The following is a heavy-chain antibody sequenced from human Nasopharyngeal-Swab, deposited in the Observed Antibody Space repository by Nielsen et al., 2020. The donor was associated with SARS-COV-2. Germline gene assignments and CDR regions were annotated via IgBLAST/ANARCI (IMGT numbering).Heavy chain of an antibody. Sequence: SETLSLTCTVSGGSVSSGSYYWSWIRQPPGKGLEWIGYIYYSGSTNYNPSLKSRVTISVDTSKNQFSLKLSSVTAADMAVYYCARITIFGVVIPSVGYYYYMDVWGKGTTVTVSS. CDR3: ARITIFGVVIPSVGYYYYMDV. CDR1: GGSVSSGSYY. V-gene: IGHV4-61*01. CDR2: IYYSGST. D-gene: IGHD3-3*01. J-gene: IGHJ6*03.